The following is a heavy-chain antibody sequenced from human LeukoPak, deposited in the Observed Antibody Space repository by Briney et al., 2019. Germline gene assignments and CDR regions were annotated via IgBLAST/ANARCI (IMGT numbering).Heavy chain of an antibody. D-gene: IGHD6-13*01. Sequence: ASXXVSCKASGYTFTSYYMHWVRQAPGQGLEWMGIINPSGGSTSYAQKFQGRVTMTRDTSTSTAYMELSSLRSEDTAVYYCAIAAAGSWWFDPWGQGTLVTVSS. CDR1: GYTFTSYY. V-gene: IGHV1-46*03. CDR3: AIAAAGSWWFDP. CDR2: INPSGGST. J-gene: IGHJ5*02.